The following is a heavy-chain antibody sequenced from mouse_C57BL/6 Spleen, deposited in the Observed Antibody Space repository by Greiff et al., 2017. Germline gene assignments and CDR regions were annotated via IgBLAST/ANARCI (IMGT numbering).Heavy chain of an antibody. CDR3: ARSGDGYYPYAMDY. CDR2: INPGSGGT. D-gene: IGHD2-3*01. J-gene: IGHJ4*01. V-gene: IGHV1-54*01. Sequence: QVQLQQPGAELVRPGTSVKVSCKASGYAFTNYLIEWVKQRPGQGLEWIGVINPGSGGTNYNEKFKGKATLTVDKSYSTAYMQRSSLTSEDSAVYFCARSGDGYYPYAMDYWGRGTSVTVSS. CDR1: GYAFTNYL.